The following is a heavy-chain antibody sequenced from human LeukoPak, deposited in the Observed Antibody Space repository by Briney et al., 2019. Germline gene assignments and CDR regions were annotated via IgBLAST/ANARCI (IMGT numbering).Heavy chain of an antibody. Sequence: PGGSLRLSCLVSGLTFRTYTMNWIRQAPGKGLEWVASMSFDGSDQFYAGSVRGRFTISRDNSKNTLFLQMSSLRSDDTAVYYCARSLMRPYFDYWGQGTLVSVSS. D-gene: IGHD3-10*01. V-gene: IGHV3-30*04. CDR1: GLTFRTYT. CDR3: ARSLMRPYFDY. CDR2: MSFDGSDQ. J-gene: IGHJ4*02.